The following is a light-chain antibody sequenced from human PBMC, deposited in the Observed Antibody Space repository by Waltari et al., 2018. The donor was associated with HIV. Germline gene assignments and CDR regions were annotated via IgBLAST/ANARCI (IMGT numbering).Light chain of an antibody. Sequence: QLVLTQSPSASASLGASVKLTCTLSSGHNSYAIAWHQQQPEKGPRYLMKLKSDGSHKKGDGIPDRFSGASSGAERYLTISSLQSGDEADYYCQAWATGIRVFGGGTKLTVL. J-gene: IGLJ3*02. CDR1: SGHNSYA. CDR3: QAWATGIRV. V-gene: IGLV4-69*01. CDR2: LKSDGSH.